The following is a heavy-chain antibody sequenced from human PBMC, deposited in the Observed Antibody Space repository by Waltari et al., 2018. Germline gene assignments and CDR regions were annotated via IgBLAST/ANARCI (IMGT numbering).Heavy chain of an antibody. J-gene: IGHJ5*02. CDR3: AKNANANYINWFDP. CDR2: ITGSGDNT. D-gene: IGHD1-7*01. V-gene: IGHV3-23*01. Sequence: EVQLLESGGGLVQPGGSLRFSCEASGFTFSNYAMSWVRQAPGKGLEWVSGITGSGDNTYYAGSVKGRFTISRDNSKNTLSLQMNSLRDDDTAVYSCAKNANANYINWFDPWGQGTLVTVSS. CDR1: GFTFSNYA.